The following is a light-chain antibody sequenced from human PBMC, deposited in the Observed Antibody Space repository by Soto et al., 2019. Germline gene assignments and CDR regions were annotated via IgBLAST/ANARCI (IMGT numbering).Light chain of an antibody. CDR1: NSNVGSYNL. Sequence: QSALTQPASVSGSPGQSITISCTGTNSNVGSYNLVSWYQQHPGKAPKLIIYEDNKRPSGVSHRFSGSKSGNTASLTISGLQAEDEADYYCCSYAGSSTWMFGGGTKLTVL. CDR3: CSYAGSSTWM. CDR2: EDN. V-gene: IGLV2-23*01. J-gene: IGLJ3*02.